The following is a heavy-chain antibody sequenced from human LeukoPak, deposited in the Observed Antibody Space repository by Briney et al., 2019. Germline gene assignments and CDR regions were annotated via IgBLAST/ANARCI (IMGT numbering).Heavy chain of an antibody. CDR2: IYYSGST. CDR3: ARHGSSWYYFDY. CDR1: GGTISSSSYY. J-gene: IGHJ4*02. Sequence: SETLSLTCTVSGGTISSSSYYWGWIRQPPGKGLEWIGSIYYSGSTYYNPSLKSRVTISVDTSKNQFSLKLSSVTAADTAVYYCARHGSSWYYFDYWGQGTLVTVSS. V-gene: IGHV4-39*01. D-gene: IGHD6-13*01.